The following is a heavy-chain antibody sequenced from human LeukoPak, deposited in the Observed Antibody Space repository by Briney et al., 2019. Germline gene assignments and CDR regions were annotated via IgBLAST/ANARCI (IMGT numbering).Heavy chain of an antibody. Sequence: GGSLKLSCAASGFTFSGSAMHWVRQASGKGLEWVGHIRSKANSYATAYAASVKGRFTISRDDSKNTAYLQMNSLKTEDTAVYYCTRPLVESRADAFDIWGQGTMVTVSS. CDR1: GFTFSGSA. J-gene: IGHJ3*02. CDR3: TRPLVESRADAFDI. CDR2: IRSKANSYAT. V-gene: IGHV3-73*01.